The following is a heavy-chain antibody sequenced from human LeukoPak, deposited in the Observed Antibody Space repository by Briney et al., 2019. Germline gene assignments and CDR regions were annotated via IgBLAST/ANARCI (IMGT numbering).Heavy chain of an antibody. CDR2: ISSSSSYI. V-gene: IGHV3-21*01. CDR1: GFTFSSYS. CDR3: ASAVTTRKPFDY. J-gene: IGHJ4*02. D-gene: IGHD4-11*01. Sequence: PGGSLRLSCAASGFTFSSYSMNWVRQAPGKGLEWVSSISSSSSYIYYADSVKGRFTISRDNAKNSLYLQMNSLRAEDTAVYYCASAVTTRKPFDYWGQGTLVTVSS.